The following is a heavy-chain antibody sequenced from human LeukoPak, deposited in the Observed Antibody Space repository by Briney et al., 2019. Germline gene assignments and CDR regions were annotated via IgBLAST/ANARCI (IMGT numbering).Heavy chain of an antibody. Sequence: PGGSLRLSCAVSGFTFSHYAMHWVRQAPGRGLEWVSTISGGGDNTYYADSVRGRFTISRDNSNDTLYLQMTSLSAGDTAVYYCAKTTSDYGDYRNFWGQGTLVTVSS. CDR3: AKTTSDYGDYRNF. D-gene: IGHD4-17*01. J-gene: IGHJ4*02. V-gene: IGHV3-23*01. CDR1: GFTFSHYA. CDR2: ISGGGDNT.